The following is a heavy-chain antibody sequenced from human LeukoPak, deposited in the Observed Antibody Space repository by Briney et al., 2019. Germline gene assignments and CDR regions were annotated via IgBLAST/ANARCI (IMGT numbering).Heavy chain of an antibody. V-gene: IGHV4-59*08. J-gene: IGHJ4*02. D-gene: IGHD3-10*01. CDR1: GGSISSYY. Sequence: PSETLSLTCTVSGGSISSYYWSWIRQPPGKGLEWIGYIYYSGSTNYNPSLKSRVTISVDTSKNQFSLKLSSVTAADTAVYYCARRQYYGSGSGGYFDYWGQGTLVTVSS. CDR3: ARRQYYGSGSGGYFDY. CDR2: IYYSGST.